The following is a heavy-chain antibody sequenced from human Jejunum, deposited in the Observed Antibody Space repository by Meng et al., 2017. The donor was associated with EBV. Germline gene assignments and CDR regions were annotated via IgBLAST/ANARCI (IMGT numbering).Heavy chain of an antibody. D-gene: IGHD5-12*01. J-gene: IGHJ5*02. CDR2: LYYAGKA. CDR1: GDSAPGYNY. CDR3: ARGRGYDYGDS. V-gene: IGHV4-61*01. Sequence: VQLEDSGPGLGKRSVTLSLTCTVPGDSAPGYNYWTWIRQPPGKGLEWIGNLYYAGKAIYKPSLQSRVTISVDTSKNQISLKVTSVTAADTAIYYCARGRGYDYGDSWGQGTLVTVSS.